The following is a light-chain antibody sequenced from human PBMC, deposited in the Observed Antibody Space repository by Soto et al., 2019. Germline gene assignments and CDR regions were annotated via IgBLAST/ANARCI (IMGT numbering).Light chain of an antibody. CDR1: GTDVGQYNY. J-gene: IGLJ2*01. CDR3: SSYGGFNNVL. CDR2: HVS. V-gene: IGLV2-8*01. Sequence: QSALTQPPSASGSPGQSVTISCTGAGTDVGQYNYVSWYQQHPGKAPKLLIHHVSRRPSGVPARFSGSKSGNTTSLTVSGLQTEDEADHYCSSYGGFNNVLFGGGTKLTVL.